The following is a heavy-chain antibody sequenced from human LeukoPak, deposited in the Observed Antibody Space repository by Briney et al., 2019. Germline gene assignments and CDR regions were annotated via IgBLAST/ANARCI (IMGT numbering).Heavy chain of an antibody. Sequence: ASVKVSCKSSGYTFTSYYMYWVRQAPGQGLEWMGIINPSGGSTSYAQKFQGRVTMTRDTSTSTVYMEMSSLRSEDTAVYYCARDSGMVRGTVDYWGQGTLVTVSS. CDR2: INPSGGST. V-gene: IGHV1-46*01. CDR3: ARDSGMVRGTVDY. D-gene: IGHD3-10*01. J-gene: IGHJ4*02. CDR1: GYTFTSYY.